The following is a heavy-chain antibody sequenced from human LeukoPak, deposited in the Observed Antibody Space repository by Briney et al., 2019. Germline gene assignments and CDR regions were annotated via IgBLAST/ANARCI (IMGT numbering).Heavy chain of an antibody. J-gene: IGHJ4*02. Sequence: GGSLRLSCAASGFTFDDYGMSWVRRAPGKGLEWVSDINWNGGSTGYADSVKGRFTISRDNAKNSLYLQMNSLRAEDTALYHCARSGSYGLQYFDYWGQGTLVTVSS. V-gene: IGHV3-20*01. CDR3: ARSGSYGLQYFDY. CDR2: INWNGGST. CDR1: GFTFDDYG. D-gene: IGHD1-26*01.